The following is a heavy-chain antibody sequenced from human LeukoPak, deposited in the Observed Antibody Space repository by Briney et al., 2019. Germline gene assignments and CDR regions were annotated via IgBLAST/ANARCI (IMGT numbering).Heavy chain of an antibody. CDR3: TTRFIVVPAATFDY. CDR1: GFTFSNAW. D-gene: IGHD2-2*01. J-gene: IGHJ4*02. V-gene: IGHV3-15*01. CDR2: ITSKTDGRTT. Sequence: GGSLRLSCAASGFTFSNAWMSWVPPAPGKGLGWVGRITSKTDGRTTDSAAPVKGRFTISRDDSKNTVYLQMNSLKTEDTAVYYCTTRFIVVPAATFDYWGQGTLVTVSS.